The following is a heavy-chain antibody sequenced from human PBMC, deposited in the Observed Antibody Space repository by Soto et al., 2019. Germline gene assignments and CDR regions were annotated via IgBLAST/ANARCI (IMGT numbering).Heavy chain of an antibody. Sequence: QVQLVESGGGVVQPGRSLRLSCAASGFTFSSYGMHWVRQAPGKGLEWVAVIWYDGSNKYYADSVKGRFTISRDNSKNTLYLQMNSLRAEDTAVYYCARGPGPHVCTSCYSVFYWGQGTLVTVSS. CDR3: ARGPGPHVCTSCYSVFY. CDR2: IWYDGSNK. J-gene: IGHJ4*02. D-gene: IGHD2-2*01. V-gene: IGHV3-33*01. CDR1: GFTFSSYG.